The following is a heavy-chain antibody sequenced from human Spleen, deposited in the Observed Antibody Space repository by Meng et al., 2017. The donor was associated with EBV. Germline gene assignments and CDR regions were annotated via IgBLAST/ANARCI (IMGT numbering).Heavy chain of an antibody. V-gene: IGHV3-23*01. CDR2: VSGSGGST. CDR1: GFTFNDYA. D-gene: IGHD3-22*01. Sequence: VRRLESGGGLGQPGGSLRLSCAVSGFTFNDYAMNGVRQAPGKGLEWVSGVSGSGGSTYYADSVKGRFTISRDDSKNTLYLQMNSLRVEETAVYYCAKDKQTMMTSFDYWGQGTLVTVSS. J-gene: IGHJ4*02. CDR3: AKDKQTMMTSFDY.